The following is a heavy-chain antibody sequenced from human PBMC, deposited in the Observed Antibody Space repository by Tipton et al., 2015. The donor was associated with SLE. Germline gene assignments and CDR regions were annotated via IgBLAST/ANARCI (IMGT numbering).Heavy chain of an antibody. V-gene: IGHV3-23*01. CDR3: AKGLRTGSDYIRRDAFHM. D-gene: IGHD6-25*01. J-gene: IGHJ3*02. Sequence: SLRLSCTVSGFTFSSYSMRWVRQAPGKGLEWVSGIDNSGVSTYYPDSMKGRFTMSRDNSRNTVYLQMNSLRAEDTAVYYCAKGLRTGSDYIRRDAFHMWGQGTLVTVSS. CDR2: IDNSGVST. CDR1: GFTFSSYS.